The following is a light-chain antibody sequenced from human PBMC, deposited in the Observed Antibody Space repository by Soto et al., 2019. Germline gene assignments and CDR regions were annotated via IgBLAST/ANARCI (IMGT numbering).Light chain of an antibody. CDR1: QSLVFSDGNTY. CDR2: EVS. V-gene: IGKV2-30*01. Sequence: DVVMTQSPLSLPVTLGQPASISCRSNQSLVFSDGNTYLNWFQQRPGQSPRRLIYEVSNRDSGVPERFGGSGSGTDFTLKISRVEAEDVAVYYCMQGTHWPYTVGQGTKVDSK. CDR3: MQGTHWPYT. J-gene: IGKJ2*01.